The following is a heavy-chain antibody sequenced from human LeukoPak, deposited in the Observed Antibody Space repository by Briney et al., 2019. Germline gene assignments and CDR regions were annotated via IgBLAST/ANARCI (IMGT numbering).Heavy chain of an antibody. CDR3: ARHVSYCSSTSCYARYRGYFDY. D-gene: IGHD2-2*01. CDR2: INHSGST. Sequence: PSETLSLTCTVSGGSISSSNYYWGWIRQPPGKGLEWIGEINHSGSTNYNPSLKSRVTISVDTSKNQFSLKLSSVTAADTAVYYCARHVSYCSSTSCYARYRGYFDYWGQGTLVTVSS. V-gene: IGHV4-39*01. CDR1: GGSISSSNYY. J-gene: IGHJ4*02.